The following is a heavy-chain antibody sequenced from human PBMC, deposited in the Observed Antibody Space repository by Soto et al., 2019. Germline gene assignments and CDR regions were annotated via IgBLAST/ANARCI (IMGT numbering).Heavy chain of an antibody. J-gene: IGHJ6*02. Sequence: PSETLSLTCTVSGGSISSYYWSWIRQPAGKGLEWVGRIYTSGSTNYNPSLKSRVTMSVDTSKNQFSLKLSSVTAADTAVYYCARDYSSSSTWHYYYYGMDVWGQGTTVTVSS. D-gene: IGHD6-6*01. V-gene: IGHV4-4*07. CDR3: ARDYSSSSTWHYYYYGMDV. CDR1: GGSISSYY. CDR2: IYTSGST.